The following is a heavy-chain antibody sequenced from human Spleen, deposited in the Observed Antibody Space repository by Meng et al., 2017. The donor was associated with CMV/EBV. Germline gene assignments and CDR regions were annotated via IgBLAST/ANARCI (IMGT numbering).Heavy chain of an antibody. J-gene: IGHJ4*02. CDR3: VRELSGGYFDY. D-gene: IGHD3-10*01. Sequence: SCKASGYTFNSYFLHWVRQVPGQGLDWMGMIVPSGGSTDYAQKFQGRVTMTRDTSTSTVYMELSSLTSEDTAVYYCVRELSGGYFDYWGQGTLVTVSS. V-gene: IGHV1-46*02. CDR2: IVPSGGST. CDR1: GYTFNSYF.